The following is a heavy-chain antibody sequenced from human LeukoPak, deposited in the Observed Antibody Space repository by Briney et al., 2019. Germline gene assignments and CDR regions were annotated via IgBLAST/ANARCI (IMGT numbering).Heavy chain of an antibody. CDR1: GFTFSSYS. D-gene: IGHD3-16*01. J-gene: IGHJ4*02. Sequence: GGSLRLSCAASGFTFSSYSMNWVRQAPGKGLEWVSSISSSSSYIYYADSVKGRFTISRDNAKNSLYLQMNSLRAADTAVYYCARDMDPYDYVWGSYKRGDLFDYWGQGTLVTVSS. CDR2: ISSSSSYI. CDR3: ARDMDPYDYVWGSYKRGDLFDY. V-gene: IGHV3-21*01.